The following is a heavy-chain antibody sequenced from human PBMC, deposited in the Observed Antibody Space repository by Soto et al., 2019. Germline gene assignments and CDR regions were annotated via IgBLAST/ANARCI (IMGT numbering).Heavy chain of an antibody. CDR1: GCNFNTFY. V-gene: IGHV1-8*01. Sequence: NVSWKAYGCNFNTFYVYWVRQATGHGLEWMGWMNPNSGNTGYAQELRGRVTMTRNTSNTTAYMELTSLTSDDTGVYYCAGGNFRYRGQGTLVTVSS. CDR2: MNPNSGNT. J-gene: IGHJ4*02. CDR3: AGGNFRY.